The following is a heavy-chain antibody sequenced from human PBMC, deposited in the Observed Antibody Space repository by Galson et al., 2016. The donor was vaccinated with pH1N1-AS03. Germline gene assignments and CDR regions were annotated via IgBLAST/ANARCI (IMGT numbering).Heavy chain of an antibody. Sequence: ETLSLTCTVSGGSISRTSYYWGWIRQPPGKGLEWIGSIFYSGSTYHNPPLKSRVTISADTSKNQFSLRLSSVTAADTAVYYCARLEVAGTEGDYWGQGTLVTVSS. J-gene: IGHJ4*02. CDR2: IFYSGST. CDR1: GGSISRTSYY. V-gene: IGHV4-39*01. D-gene: IGHD6-19*01. CDR3: ARLEVAGTEGDY.